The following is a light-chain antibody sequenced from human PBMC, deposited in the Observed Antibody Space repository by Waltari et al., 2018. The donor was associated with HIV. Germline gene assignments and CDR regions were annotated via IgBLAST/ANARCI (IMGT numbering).Light chain of an antibody. J-gene: IGLJ2*01. Sequence: QSALTQPASVSGSPGPSLTISCTDTSSDVGGYNYLSWYQHHPGKAPKLMIYEVSNRPSGVSNRFSGSKSGNTASLTISGLQAEDEADYYCSSYTSSSTPYVVFGGGTKLTVL. V-gene: IGLV2-14*01. CDR3: SSYTSSSTPYVV. CDR2: EVS. CDR1: SSDVGGYNY.